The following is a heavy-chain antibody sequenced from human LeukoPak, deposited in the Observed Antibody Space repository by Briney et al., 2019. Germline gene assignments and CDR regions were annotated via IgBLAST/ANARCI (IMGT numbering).Heavy chain of an antibody. V-gene: IGHV4-4*07. CDR2: IYTSGST. CDR3: ARGTAGTVTYYFDY. CDR1: GGSISSYY. D-gene: IGHD6-13*01. J-gene: IGHJ4*02. Sequence: SETLSLTCTVSGGSISSYYWSWIRQPAGKGLEWIGRIYTSGSTNYNPSLKSRVTMSVDTSKNQFSLKLSSVTAADTAVYYCARGTAGTVTYYFDYWGQGTLVTASS.